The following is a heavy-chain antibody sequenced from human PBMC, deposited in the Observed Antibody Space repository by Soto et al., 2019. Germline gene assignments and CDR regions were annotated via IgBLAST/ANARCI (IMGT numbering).Heavy chain of an antibody. V-gene: IGHV3-48*02. CDR2: ISSSSSTI. Sequence: GGSLRLSCAASGFTFSSYSMNWVRQAPGKGLEWVSYISSSSSTIYYADSVKGRFTISRDNAKNSLYLQMNSLRDEDTAVYYCAREGYDILTGYYPFDYWGQGTLVTVSS. CDR3: AREGYDILTGYYPFDY. J-gene: IGHJ4*02. CDR1: GFTFSSYS. D-gene: IGHD3-9*01.